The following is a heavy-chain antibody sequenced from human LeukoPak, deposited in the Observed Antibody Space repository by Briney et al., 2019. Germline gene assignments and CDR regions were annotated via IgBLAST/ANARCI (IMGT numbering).Heavy chain of an antibody. Sequence: SVKVSCKASGGTFSSYAISWVRQAPGQGLEWMGGIIPIFGTANYAQKFQGRVTITTDESTSTAYMELSSLRSEDTAVYYCARVDTYYYDSSGYSYWGQGTLVTVSS. CDR1: GGTFSSYA. J-gene: IGHJ4*02. CDR3: ARVDTYYYDSSGYSY. D-gene: IGHD3-22*01. CDR2: IIPIFGTA. V-gene: IGHV1-69*05.